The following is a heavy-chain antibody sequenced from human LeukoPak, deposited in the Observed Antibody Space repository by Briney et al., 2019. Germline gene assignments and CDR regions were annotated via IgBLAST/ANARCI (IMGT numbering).Heavy chain of an antibody. CDR3: AKDPEGGYSGYFDY. V-gene: IGHV3-23*01. CDR1: GFTVSSNS. D-gene: IGHD5-12*01. CDR2: ISGSGGST. Sequence: GGSLRLSCAASGFTVSSNSMSWVRQAPGKGLEWVSAISGSGGSTYYADSVKGRFTISRDNSKNTLYLQMNSLRAEDTAVYYCAKDPEGGYSGYFDYWGQGTLVTVSS. J-gene: IGHJ4*02.